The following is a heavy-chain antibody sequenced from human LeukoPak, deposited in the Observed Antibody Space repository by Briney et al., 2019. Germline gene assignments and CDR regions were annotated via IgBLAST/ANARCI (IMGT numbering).Heavy chain of an antibody. V-gene: IGHV4-59*08. CDR2: IYYSGST. CDR3: ARLYATGDLAYYYDSSGYAFDI. CDR1: GGSISSYY. J-gene: IGHJ3*02. D-gene: IGHD3-22*01. Sequence: EASETLSLTCTVSGGSISSYYWSWIRQPPGKGLEWIGYIYYSGSTNCNPSLKSRVTISVDTSKNQFSLKLSSVTAADTAVYYCARLYATGDLAYYYDSSGYAFDIWGQGTMVTVSS.